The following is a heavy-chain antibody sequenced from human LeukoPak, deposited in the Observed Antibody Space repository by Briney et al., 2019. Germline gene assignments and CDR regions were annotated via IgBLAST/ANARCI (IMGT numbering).Heavy chain of an antibody. CDR1: GFGFSRYA. Sequence: PGRSLRLSCAASGFGFSRYAMYWVRQPPGKGLEWVAISSFDGNNKYYADSVKGRFTISRDNSKNTLYLQMNSLRAEDTAVYYCARAVMTTVTSPFDYWGQGTLVTVSS. CDR3: ARAVMTTVTSPFDY. D-gene: IGHD4-17*01. V-gene: IGHV3-30-3*01. J-gene: IGHJ4*02. CDR2: SSFDGNNK.